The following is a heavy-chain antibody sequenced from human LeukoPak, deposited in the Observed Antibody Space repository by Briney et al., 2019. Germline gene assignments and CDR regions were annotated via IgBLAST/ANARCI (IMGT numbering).Heavy chain of an antibody. CDR2: IYYSGST. Sequence: TSSETLSLTCTVSGGSISSYYWSWIRQPPGKGLEWIGHIYYSGSTNYNPSLKSRVTISVDTSKNQFSLKLSSVTAADTAVYYCARYHRDSYAGWYWGQGTLVTVSS. D-gene: IGHD5-18*01. CDR1: GGSISSYY. V-gene: IGHV4-59*08. J-gene: IGHJ4*02. CDR3: ARYHRDSYAGWY.